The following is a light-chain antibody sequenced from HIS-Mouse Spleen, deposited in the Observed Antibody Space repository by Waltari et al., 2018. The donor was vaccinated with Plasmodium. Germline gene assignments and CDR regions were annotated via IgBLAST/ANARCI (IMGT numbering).Light chain of an antibody. V-gene: IGKV3-11*01. Sequence: EIVLTQSPATLSLSPWERATLSCRASQSVSSYLAWYQPKPGQAPRLLIYDASHRATGIPARFSGSGSGTDFTLTISSLEPEDFAVYYCQQRSNWPLTFGGGTKVEIK. J-gene: IGKJ4*01. CDR1: QSVSSY. CDR2: DAS. CDR3: QQRSNWPLT.